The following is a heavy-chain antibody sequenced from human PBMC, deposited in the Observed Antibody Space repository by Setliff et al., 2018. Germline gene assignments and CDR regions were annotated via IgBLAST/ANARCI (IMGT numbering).Heavy chain of an antibody. CDR2: XXXSGNT. J-gene: IGHJ6*01. CDR3: ARHRAVAGAYYCDF. Sequence: SETLSLTCAVSVYSISRDCHWGWIRQPPGKGLEWIGXXXXSGNTYXXASLKGRVTISGDTSKNQFSLKLTAVTAADTAIYYCARHRAVAGAYYCDFWG. D-gene: IGHD6-19*01. V-gene: IGHV4-38-2*01. CDR1: VYSISRDCH.